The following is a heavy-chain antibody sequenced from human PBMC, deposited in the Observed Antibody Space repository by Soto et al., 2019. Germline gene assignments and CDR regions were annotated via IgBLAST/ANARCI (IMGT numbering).Heavy chain of an antibody. CDR3: ARDVYDYIWGSYLDY. J-gene: IGHJ4*02. V-gene: IGHV3-33*01. Sequence: QVQLVESGGGVVQPGRSLRLSCAASGFTFSSYGMHWVRQAPGKGLEWVAVIWYDGSNKYYADSVKGRFTISRDNSKNTLYLQMNSLRAEDTAVYYCARDVYDYIWGSYLDYWGQGNMITVSS. D-gene: IGHD3-16*02. CDR2: IWYDGSNK. CDR1: GFTFSSYG.